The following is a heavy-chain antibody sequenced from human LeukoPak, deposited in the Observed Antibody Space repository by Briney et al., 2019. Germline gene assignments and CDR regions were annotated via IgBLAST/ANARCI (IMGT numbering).Heavy chain of an antibody. V-gene: IGHV3-30*04. CDR3: ASQATTPRNDY. Sequence: GGSLRLSCAASGFTFSSYAMQWVRQAPRKGLEWVAVISYDGSNKYYADSVKGRFTISRDNSKNTLYLQMNSLRAEDTAVYYCASQATTPRNDYWGQGTLVTVSS. CDR1: GFTFSSYA. D-gene: IGHD5-12*01. J-gene: IGHJ4*02. CDR2: ISYDGSNK.